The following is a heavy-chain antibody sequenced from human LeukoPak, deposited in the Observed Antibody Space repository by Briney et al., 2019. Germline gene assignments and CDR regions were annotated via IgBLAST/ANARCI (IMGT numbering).Heavy chain of an antibody. D-gene: IGHD3-10*01. CDR2: IYTSGST. J-gene: IGHJ4*02. Sequence: SQTLSLTCTVSGGSISSGSYYWSWIRQPAGKGLEWIGRIYTSGSTNYNPSLKSRVTISVDTSKNQFSLKLSSVTAADTAVYYCAASLRFGELGVDYWGQGTLVTVSS. CDR3: AASLRFGELGVDY. CDR1: GGSISSGSYY. V-gene: IGHV4-61*02.